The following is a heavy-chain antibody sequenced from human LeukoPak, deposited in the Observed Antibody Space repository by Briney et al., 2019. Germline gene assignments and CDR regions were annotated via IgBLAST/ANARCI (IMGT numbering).Heavy chain of an antibody. V-gene: IGHV4-34*01. CDR3: ARLSGGSYYGVFDY. CDR2: INHSGST. CDR1: GGSFSGYY. D-gene: IGHD1-26*01. J-gene: IGHJ4*02. Sequence: PSETLSLTCAVCGGSFSGYYWSWIRQPPGKGLEWIGEINHSGSTNYNPSLKSRVTISVDTSKNQFSLKLSSVTAADTAVYYCARLSGGSYYGVFDYWGQGTLVTVSS.